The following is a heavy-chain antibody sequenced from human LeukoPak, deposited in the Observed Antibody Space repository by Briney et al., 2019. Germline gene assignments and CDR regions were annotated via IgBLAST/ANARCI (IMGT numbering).Heavy chain of an antibody. CDR3: ARHMVTSGWLYNWFDP. CDR2: IYLSGDT. D-gene: IGHD6-19*01. Sequence: PSETLSLTCTVSAGSINSTNHFWGWIRQPPGKGLEWIASIYLSGDTYYNPSLKSRVTMSIDTSRNKFPLKVAPVTAADTAFYYCARHMVTSGWLYNWFDPWGQGTLVTVSS. V-gene: IGHV4-39*01. CDR1: AGSINSTNHF. J-gene: IGHJ5*02.